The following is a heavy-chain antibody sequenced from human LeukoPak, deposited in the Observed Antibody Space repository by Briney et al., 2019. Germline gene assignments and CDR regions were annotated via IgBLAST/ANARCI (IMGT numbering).Heavy chain of an antibody. D-gene: IGHD3-10*01. V-gene: IGHV1-24*01. CDR1: GYTLTELA. CDR3: ATDGPISMVRGVIIRDGFDI. CDR2: FDPEDGET. Sequence: ASVKVSCKVSGYTLTELAMHWVRQAPGKGLEWMGGFDPEDGETIYAQKFQGRVTMTEDTSTDTAYVELGSLRSEDTAVYYCATDGPISMVRGVIIRDGFDIWGQGTIVTVSS. J-gene: IGHJ3*02.